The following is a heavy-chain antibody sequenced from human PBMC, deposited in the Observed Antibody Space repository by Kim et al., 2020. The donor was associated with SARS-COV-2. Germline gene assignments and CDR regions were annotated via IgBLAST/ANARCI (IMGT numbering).Heavy chain of an antibody. CDR3: ARAEMATIDYFDY. V-gene: IGHV3-30*04. CDR1: GFTFSSYA. CDR2: ISYDGSNK. J-gene: IGHJ4*02. Sequence: GGSLRLSCAASGFTFSSYAMHWVRQAPGKGLEWVAVISYDGSNKYCTDSVKGRFTISRDTSKNTLYLQMNSLRTEDTAVYCCARAEMATIDYFDYWGQGTLVTVSS. D-gene: IGHD5-12*01.